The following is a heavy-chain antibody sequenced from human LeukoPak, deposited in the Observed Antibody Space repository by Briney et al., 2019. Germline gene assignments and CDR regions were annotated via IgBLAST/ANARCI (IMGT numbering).Heavy chain of an antibody. CDR2: ISISGSTI. J-gene: IGHJ4*02. CDR3: ARGAGYSYGSLDY. D-gene: IGHD5-18*01. CDR1: GFTFSSYE. V-gene: IGHV3-48*03. Sequence: QPGGSLRLSCAASGFTFSSYEMNWVRQAPGRGLEWGSYISISGSTIYYADSVKGRFTISRDNAKNSLYLQMNSLRAEDTAVYYCARGAGYSYGSLDYWGQGTLVTVSS.